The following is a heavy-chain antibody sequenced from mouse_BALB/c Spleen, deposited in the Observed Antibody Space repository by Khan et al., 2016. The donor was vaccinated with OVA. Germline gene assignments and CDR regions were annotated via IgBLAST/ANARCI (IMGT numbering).Heavy chain of an antibody. Sequence: EMELVESGGDLVKPGGSLKLSCAASGFTFSSYGMSWVRQSPDKRLEWVAAISSCGTYTYSPDSLKARFAISRDTAENTLSLQMNSLKSEDTAIYSCARQPGYYEGSAMDFWGQGTSVTVSS. D-gene: IGHD2-3*01. CDR3: ARQPGYYEGSAMDF. CDR2: ISSCGTYT. V-gene: IGHV5-6*01. J-gene: IGHJ4*01. CDR1: GFTFSSYG.